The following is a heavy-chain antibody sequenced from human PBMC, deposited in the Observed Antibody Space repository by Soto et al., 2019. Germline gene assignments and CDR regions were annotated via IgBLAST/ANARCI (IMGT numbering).Heavy chain of an antibody. CDR2: IIPLFGTA. CDR3: ARVGNKVVAAVPFEYYYGMDV. D-gene: IGHD2-15*01. V-gene: IGHV1-69*13. J-gene: IGHJ6*02. Sequence: GASVKVSCKASGGTFSSYAISWVRQAPGQGLEWMGGIIPLFGTANYAQKFQGRVTITADESTSTAYMELSSLRSEDTAVYYCARVGNKVVAAVPFEYYYGMDVWGQGTMVTVSS. CDR1: GGTFSSYA.